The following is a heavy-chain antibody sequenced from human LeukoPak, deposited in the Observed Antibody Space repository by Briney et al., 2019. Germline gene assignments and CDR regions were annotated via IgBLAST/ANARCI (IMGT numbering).Heavy chain of an antibody. CDR1: GYTLTELS. Sequence: ASVKVSCKVSGYTLTELSMHWVRQAPGKGLEWMGGFDPEDGETIYAQKFQGRVTMTEDTSTDTAYMELSSPRSEDTAVYYCATLGTYCSSTSCYAWFDPWGQGTLVTVSS. V-gene: IGHV1-24*01. CDR3: ATLGTYCSSTSCYAWFDP. D-gene: IGHD2-2*01. J-gene: IGHJ5*02. CDR2: FDPEDGET.